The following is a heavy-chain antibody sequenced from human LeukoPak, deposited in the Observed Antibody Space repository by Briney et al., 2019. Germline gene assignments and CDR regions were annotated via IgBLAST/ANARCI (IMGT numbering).Heavy chain of an antibody. D-gene: IGHD5-24*01. V-gene: IGHV4-39*01. J-gene: IGHJ4*02. CDR3: ARSSRDGYNYFDY. Sequence: SETLSLTCTVSGGSISSSYFYWDWIRQPPGEGLEWIGSMYYSGSNYYNPSLKSRVTISVDTSKNQFSLKLSSVTAADTAVYYCARSSRDGYNYFDYWGQGTLVTVSS. CDR1: GGSISSSYFY. CDR2: MYYSGSN.